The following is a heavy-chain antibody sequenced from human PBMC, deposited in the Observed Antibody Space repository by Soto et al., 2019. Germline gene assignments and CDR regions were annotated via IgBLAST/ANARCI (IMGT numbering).Heavy chain of an antibody. Sequence: TLSLTCTVSGASVTSSNYYWGWIRQPPGRGLEWIGSISYSGTTYYNPSLKSRVTISVDASQNQFSLKLSSVTAADTAVYYCARHKPNSSGWYYYGMDVWGQGTTVTVSS. D-gene: IGHD6-19*01. J-gene: IGHJ6*02. CDR3: ARHKPNSSGWYYYGMDV. CDR1: GASVTSSNYY. CDR2: ISYSGTT. V-gene: IGHV4-39*01.